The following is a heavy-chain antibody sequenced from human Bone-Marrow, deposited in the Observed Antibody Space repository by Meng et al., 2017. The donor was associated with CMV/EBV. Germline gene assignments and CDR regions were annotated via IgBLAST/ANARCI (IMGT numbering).Heavy chain of an antibody. J-gene: IGHJ4*02. CDR3: ARAASLESQSDYFDY. V-gene: IGHV4-31*02. Sequence: SGGSIGSGGYYWSWIRQHPGKGLEWIGYIYYSGSTYYNPSLESRVTVSVDTSKNQFSLKLSSVTAADTAVYYCARAASLESQSDYFDYWGQGTLVTVSS. CDR2: IYYSGST. CDR1: GGSIGSGGYY. D-gene: IGHD3-3*01.